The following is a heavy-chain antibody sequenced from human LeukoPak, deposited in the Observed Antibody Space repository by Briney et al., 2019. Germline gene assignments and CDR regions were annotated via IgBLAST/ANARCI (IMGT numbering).Heavy chain of an antibody. Sequence: GESLKISCKGSGYSFTSYWISWVCQMPGKGLEWMGRIDPSDSYSNYSPSFQGHVTTSADKSISTAYLQWSSLKASDTAMYYCARGYCSGGSCYLSFDYWGQGTLVTVSS. CDR1: GYSFTSYW. D-gene: IGHD2-15*01. J-gene: IGHJ4*02. CDR3: ARGYCSGGSCYLSFDY. V-gene: IGHV5-10-1*01. CDR2: IDPSDSYS.